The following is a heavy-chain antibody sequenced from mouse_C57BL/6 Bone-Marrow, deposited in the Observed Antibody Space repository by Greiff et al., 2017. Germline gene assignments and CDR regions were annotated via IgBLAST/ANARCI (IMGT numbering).Heavy chain of an antibody. CDR1: GYTFTSYW. V-gene: IGHV1-50*01. Sequence: QVQLQQSGAELVKPGASVKLSCKASGYTFTSYWMQWVKQRPGQGLEWIGEIDPSDSYTNYNQNFKGKATLTVDTSSSTAYMQLSSLTSEDSAVYYCALGDYDGGFAYWGQGTLVTVSA. D-gene: IGHD2-4*01. CDR3: ALGDYDGGFAY. J-gene: IGHJ3*01. CDR2: IDPSDSYT.